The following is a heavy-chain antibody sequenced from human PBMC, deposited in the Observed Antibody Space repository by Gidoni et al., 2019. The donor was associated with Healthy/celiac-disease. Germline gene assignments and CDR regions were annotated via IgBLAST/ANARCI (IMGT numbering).Heavy chain of an antibody. CDR3: ARDRARYWFDP. CDR2: IYSGGST. V-gene: IGHV3-53*01. CDR1: GFTVSSNY. Sequence: EVQLVESGGGLIQPGGSLRLSCTASGFTVSSNYMSWVRQAPGKGLERVSVIYSGGSTYYADSVKGRFTISRDNSKNTLYLQMNSLRAEDTAVYYCARDRARYWFDPWGQGTLVTVSS. J-gene: IGHJ5*02.